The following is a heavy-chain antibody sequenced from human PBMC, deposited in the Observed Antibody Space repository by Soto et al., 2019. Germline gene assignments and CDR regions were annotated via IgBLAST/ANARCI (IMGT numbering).Heavy chain of an antibody. Sequence: GGSLRLSCAASGFTFSNAWMSWVRQAPGKGLEWVGRIKSKTDGGTTDYAAPVKGRFTISRDDSKNTLYLQMNSLKTEDTAVYYCTTELHSSSWYVGFYWFDPWGQGTLVTVSS. V-gene: IGHV3-15*01. CDR3: TTELHSSSWYVGFYWFDP. CDR2: IKSKTDGGTT. CDR1: GFTFSNAW. J-gene: IGHJ5*02. D-gene: IGHD6-13*01.